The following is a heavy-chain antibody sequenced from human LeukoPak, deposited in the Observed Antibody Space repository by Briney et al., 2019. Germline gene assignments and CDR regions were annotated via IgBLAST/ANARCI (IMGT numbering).Heavy chain of an antibody. CDR1: GFTFSSYA. J-gene: IGHJ3*02. Sequence: EGSLRLSCAASGFTFSSYAMSWVRQAPGKGLEWVSAISGSGGSTYYADSVKGRFTISRDNSKNTLYLQMNSLRAEDTAVYYCAKVADSSGYYYDAFDIWGQGTMVTVSS. V-gene: IGHV3-23*01. CDR3: AKVADSSGYYYDAFDI. D-gene: IGHD3-22*01. CDR2: ISGSGGST.